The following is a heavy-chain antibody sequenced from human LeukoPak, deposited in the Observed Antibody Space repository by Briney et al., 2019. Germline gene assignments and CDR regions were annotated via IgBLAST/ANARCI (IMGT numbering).Heavy chain of an antibody. V-gene: IGHV5-51*01. Sequence: GESLKISCKVSGYSFTNDWIVWVRQLPGKGLEWMGIIYPGDSDTRYSPSFQGQVTISADKSISTAYLQWSSLKASDTAMYYCARAYYYDSRAYYFDYWGQGTLVTDSS. CDR2: IYPGDSDT. CDR3: ARAYYYDSRAYYFDY. J-gene: IGHJ4*02. CDR1: GYSFTNDW. D-gene: IGHD3-22*01.